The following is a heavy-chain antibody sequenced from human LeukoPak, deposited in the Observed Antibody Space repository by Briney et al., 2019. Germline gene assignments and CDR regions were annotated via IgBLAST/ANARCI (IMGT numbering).Heavy chain of an antibody. CDR2: LWSDGSNT. D-gene: IGHD6-13*01. Sequence: GGSLRLSCAASGFNFRRYGLHWVRQAPGKSLEWVAFLWSDGSNTNYADSVKGRFTISRDSSKNSLYLQMNSLRAEDTAVYYCARGSEIAAPRPFDYWGQGTLVTVSS. J-gene: IGHJ4*02. V-gene: IGHV3-33*01. CDR1: GFNFRRYG. CDR3: ARGSEIAAPRPFDY.